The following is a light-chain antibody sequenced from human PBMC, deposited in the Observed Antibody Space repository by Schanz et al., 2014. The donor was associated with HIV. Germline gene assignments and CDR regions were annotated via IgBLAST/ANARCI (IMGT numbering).Light chain of an antibody. CDR2: GAS. CDR3: QQYGSLPWT. Sequence: EIVLTQSPGTLSLSPGERATLSCRASQSVSTTYLAWYQHKPGQAPRLLIFGASNRAIGIPDRFSGSESGTDFTLTISRVEPEDYAVYHCQQYGSLPWTFGQGTKVEVK. V-gene: IGKV3-20*01. J-gene: IGKJ1*01. CDR1: QSVSTTY.